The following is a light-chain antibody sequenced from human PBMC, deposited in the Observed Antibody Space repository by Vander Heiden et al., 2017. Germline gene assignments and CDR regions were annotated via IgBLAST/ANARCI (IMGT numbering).Light chain of an antibody. J-gene: IGLJ1*01. CDR3: QAFDSSLNGYV. CDR2: GNA. CDR1: SSNIAGRSD. V-gene: IGLV1-40*01. Sequence: QSLLPHPPSASGTPGQRTIIPSAGSSSNIAGRSDVNWYQQLPGTVPKLLIYGNANRPSGVPDRFSASKSGTSASLAITGLQAEDEADYYCQAFDSSLNGYVFGTGTKVTVL.